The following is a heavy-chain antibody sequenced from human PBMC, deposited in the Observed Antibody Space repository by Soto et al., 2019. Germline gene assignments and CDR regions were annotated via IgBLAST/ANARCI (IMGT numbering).Heavy chain of an antibody. CDR2: IYPGDSDT. D-gene: IGHD6-13*01. J-gene: IGHJ6*02. CDR1: GHSFTSYW. V-gene: IGHV5-51*01. Sequence: GESLKISCKGSGHSFTSYWINWVRQMPGKGLEWMGIIYPGDSDTRYSPSFQGQVTISADKSIDTAYLQWRSLKASDTAVYYCARHHGSPGSYFGLDVWGQGTTVTVSS. CDR3: ARHHGSPGSYFGLDV.